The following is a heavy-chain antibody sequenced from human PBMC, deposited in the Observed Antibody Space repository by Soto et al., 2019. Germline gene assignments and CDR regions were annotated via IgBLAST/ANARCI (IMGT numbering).Heavy chain of an antibody. V-gene: IGHV2-5*02. D-gene: IGHD3-10*01. Sequence: QITLRESGPALVRPTQTLTLTCTFSGFSLSSNGVGVGWIRQPPGKALEWLALIYWDDDHRYSPSLKTRLTIPKDTSKHHVVLRLTKVDPGDTATYYCARKMYYRTYFDSWGQGTLVTVSS. CDR2: IYWDDDH. CDR1: GFSLSSNGVG. CDR3: ARKMYYRTYFDS. J-gene: IGHJ4*02.